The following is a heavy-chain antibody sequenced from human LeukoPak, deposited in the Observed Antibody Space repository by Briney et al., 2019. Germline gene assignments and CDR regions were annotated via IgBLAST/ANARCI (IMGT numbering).Heavy chain of an antibody. J-gene: IGHJ4*02. Sequence: YPGGSLRLSCAASGFTVSSNYMSWVRQAPGKGLEWVSVIYSGGSTYYEDSVKGRSTISRHNSKNTLYLQMNSLRAEDTAVYYCARFGSRISGLDYWGQGTLVTVSS. CDR1: GFTVSSNY. D-gene: IGHD5-18*01. V-gene: IGHV3-53*04. CDR2: IYSGGST. CDR3: ARFGSRISGLDY.